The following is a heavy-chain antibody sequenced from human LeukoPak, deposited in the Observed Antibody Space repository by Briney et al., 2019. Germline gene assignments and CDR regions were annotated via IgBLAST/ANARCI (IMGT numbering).Heavy chain of an antibody. CDR1: GLTFSNAW. D-gene: IGHD2-15*01. Sequence: PGGSLRLSCAASGLTFSNAWMSWVRQAPGKGLEWVGRIKSKTDGGTTDYAAPVKGRFTISSDDSKNTLYLQMNSLKTEDTAVYYCTTDEVVVAATNALDIWGQGTMVTVSS. CDR2: IKSKTDGGTT. V-gene: IGHV3-15*01. CDR3: TTDEVVVAATNALDI. J-gene: IGHJ3*02.